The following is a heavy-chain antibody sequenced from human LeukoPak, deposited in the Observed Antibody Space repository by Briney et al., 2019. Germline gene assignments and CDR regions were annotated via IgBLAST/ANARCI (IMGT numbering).Heavy chain of an antibody. Sequence: GGSLRLSCAASGFTFSSYWMDWVRQAPGKGVVWVSRINSDGSSTKYADSVKGRFTISRDNAKNTLYLQMNSLRAEDTAVYYCARGSFKGSGGSSIHLFNYWGQGTLVTVSS. D-gene: IGHD2-15*01. CDR2: INSDGSST. CDR3: ARGSFKGSGGSSIHLFNY. J-gene: IGHJ4*02. V-gene: IGHV3-74*03. CDR1: GFTFSSYW.